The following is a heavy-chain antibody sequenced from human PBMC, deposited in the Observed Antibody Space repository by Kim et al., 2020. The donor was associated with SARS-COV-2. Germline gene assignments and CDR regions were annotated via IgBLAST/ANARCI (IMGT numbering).Heavy chain of an antibody. CDR3: ARDVNSARLSWFDP. J-gene: IGHJ5*02. Sequence: AQKFQGRVTITADESTSTAYMELSSLRSEDTAVYYCARDVNSARLSWFDPWGQGTLVTVSS. D-gene: IGHD6-6*01. V-gene: IGHV1-69*01.